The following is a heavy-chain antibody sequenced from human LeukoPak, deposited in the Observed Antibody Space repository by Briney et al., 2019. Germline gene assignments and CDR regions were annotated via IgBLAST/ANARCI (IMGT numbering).Heavy chain of an antibody. CDR1: GFTFSSYA. Sequence: GGSLRLSCAASGFTFSSYAMSWVRQAPGKGLEWVSAISGGGGRSTYYADSVKGRFTISRDNSKNTLYLQMNSLRAEDTAVYYCAKDSTGYYYDSSGYYPRPIDYWGQGTLVTVSS. V-gene: IGHV3-23*01. D-gene: IGHD3-22*01. J-gene: IGHJ4*02. CDR2: ISGGGGRST. CDR3: AKDSTGYYYDSSGYYPRPIDY.